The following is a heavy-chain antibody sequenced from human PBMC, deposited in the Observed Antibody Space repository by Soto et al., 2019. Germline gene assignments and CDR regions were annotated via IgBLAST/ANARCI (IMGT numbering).Heavy chain of an antibody. CDR1: GLTFNLFA. CDR2: ISGGGGST. D-gene: IGHD3-3*01. CDR3: ARGSLGWPTDFDC. V-gene: IGHV3-23*01. Sequence: GGSLRLSCSASGFTASGLTFNLFAMNWVRQAPGKGLEWVSSISGGGGSTYYADSVKGRFTVSRDNSKNTLYLQMNSLRDDDTAVYYCARGSLGWPTDFDCWGQGALVTVSS. J-gene: IGHJ4*02.